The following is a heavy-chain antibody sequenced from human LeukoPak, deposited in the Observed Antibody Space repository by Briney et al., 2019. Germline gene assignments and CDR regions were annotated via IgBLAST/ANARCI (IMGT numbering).Heavy chain of an antibody. CDR2: IYYSGST. Sequence: SETLSLTCTVPGGSISSSSYYWGWIRQPPGKGLEWIGSIYYSGSTYYNPSLKSRVTISVDTSKNQFSLKLSSVTAADTAVYYCARIYGDYVYYYYMDVWGKGTTVTVPS. D-gene: IGHD4-17*01. J-gene: IGHJ6*03. V-gene: IGHV4-39*01. CDR1: GGSISSSSYY. CDR3: ARIYGDYVYYYYMDV.